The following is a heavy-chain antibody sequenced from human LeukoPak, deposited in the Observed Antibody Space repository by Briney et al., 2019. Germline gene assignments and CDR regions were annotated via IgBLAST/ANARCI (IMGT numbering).Heavy chain of an antibody. V-gene: IGHV1-46*01. J-gene: IGHJ3*02. CDR3: ARGSDFWSGYSPFDI. CDR2: INPSGGST. CDR1: GYTFTNYY. Sequence: ASVKVSCKASGYTFTNYYIHWVRQAPGQGLEWMGIINPSGGSTNYAQKFQGRVTITADKSTSTAYMELSSLRSEDTAVYYCARGSDFWSGYSPFDIWGQGTMVTVSS. D-gene: IGHD3-3*01.